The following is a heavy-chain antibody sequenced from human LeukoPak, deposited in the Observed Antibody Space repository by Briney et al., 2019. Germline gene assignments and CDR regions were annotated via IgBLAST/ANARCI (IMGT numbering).Heavy chain of an antibody. D-gene: IGHD2-21*02. CDR3: ARQLLQYYFDY. J-gene: IGHJ4*02. CDR1: GGSISDSSYY. CDR2: IYYSGNT. Sequence: NPSETLSLTCTVSGGSISDSSYYWAWIRQPPGKGLEWIGTIYYSGNTYQNPSLKSRVTISVDTSKSQFSLKLSSVTAADTAMYYCARQLLQYYFDYWGQGTLVTVSS. V-gene: IGHV4-39*01.